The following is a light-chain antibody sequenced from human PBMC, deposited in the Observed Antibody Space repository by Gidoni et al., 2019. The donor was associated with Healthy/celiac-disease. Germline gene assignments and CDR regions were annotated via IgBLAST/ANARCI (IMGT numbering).Light chain of an antibody. Sequence: EIVMTQSPDTLSVSPGERATLSCKTSQSVSSNLAWYQQKPGQAPRLLLYGASTRATGIPARFSGSGSGTEFTLTISSLQSEDFAVYYCQQYNNWPPWTFGQGTKVEIK. CDR1: QSVSSN. CDR3: QQYNNWPPWT. J-gene: IGKJ1*01. V-gene: IGKV3-15*01. CDR2: GAS.